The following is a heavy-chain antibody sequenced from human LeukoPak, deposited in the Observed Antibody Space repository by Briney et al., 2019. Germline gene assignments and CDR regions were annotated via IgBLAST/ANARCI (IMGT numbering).Heavy chain of an antibody. CDR2: IRSKAYGGTT. CDR3: TRDLATVTTENDYYYYGMDV. CDR1: GFTFGDYA. V-gene: IGHV3-49*03. D-gene: IGHD4-17*01. J-gene: IGHJ6*02. Sequence: GGSLRLSCTASGFTFGDYAMSWFRQAPGKGLEWVGFIRSKAYGGTTEYAASVKGRFTISRDDSKSIAYLQMNSLKTEDAAVYYCTRDLATVTTENDYYYYGMDVWGQGTTVTVSS.